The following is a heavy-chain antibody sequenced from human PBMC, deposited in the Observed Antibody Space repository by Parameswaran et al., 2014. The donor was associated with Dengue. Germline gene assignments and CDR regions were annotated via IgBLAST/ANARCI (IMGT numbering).Heavy chain of an antibody. D-gene: IGHD1-14*01. Sequence: SWVRQAPGQGLEWMGGIIPIFGTANYAQKFQGRVTITADESTSTAYMELSSLRSEDTAVYYCARDRNPGDYWGQGTLVTVSS. J-gene: IGHJ4*02. V-gene: IGHV1-69*01. CDR3: ARDRNPGDY. CDR2: IIPIFGTA.